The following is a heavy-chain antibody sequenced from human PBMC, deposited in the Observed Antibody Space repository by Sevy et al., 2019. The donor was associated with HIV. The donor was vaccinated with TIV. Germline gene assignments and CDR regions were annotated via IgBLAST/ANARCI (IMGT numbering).Heavy chain of an antibody. D-gene: IGHD6-13*01. J-gene: IGHJ6*02. V-gene: IGHV3-48*02. CDR2: ISSSSSTI. Sequence: GGSLRLSCAASGFTFSSYSMNWVRQAPGKGLEWVSYISSSSSTIYYADSVKGRFTISRDNAKNSLYLQMNSLRDEDTAVYYCASDTEFGGEVSIAAAGHYYYGMDVWGQGTTVTVSS. CDR3: ASDTEFGGEVSIAAAGHYYYGMDV. CDR1: GFTFSSYS.